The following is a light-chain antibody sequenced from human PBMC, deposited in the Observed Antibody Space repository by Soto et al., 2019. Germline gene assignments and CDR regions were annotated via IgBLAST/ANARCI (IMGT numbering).Light chain of an antibody. CDR3: QQSHSTPWT. CDR1: QSISSY. J-gene: IGKJ1*01. Sequence: IQMTQSPSSLSASVGDRVTITCRASQSISSYLNWYQQKPGKAPKLLIYAASSLQSGVPSRFSGSGSGTDFTLTISSLQPEDFATYYCQQSHSTPWTFGQGTKADIK. V-gene: IGKV1-39*01. CDR2: AAS.